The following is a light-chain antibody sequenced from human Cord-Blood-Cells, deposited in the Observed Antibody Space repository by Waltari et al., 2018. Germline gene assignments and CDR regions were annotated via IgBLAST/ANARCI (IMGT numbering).Light chain of an antibody. J-gene: IGLJ7*01. Sequence: QSVLTQPPSASGTPGQRVTISCPGSSSNIGSNTVNWYQQLPGTAPKLLLYSNNQRPSGVPDRFSDSKSGTSASLAISGLQSEDEADYYCAAWDDSLNGAVFGGGTQLTVL. CDR2: SNN. CDR3: AAWDDSLNGAV. CDR1: SSNIGSNT. V-gene: IGLV1-44*01.